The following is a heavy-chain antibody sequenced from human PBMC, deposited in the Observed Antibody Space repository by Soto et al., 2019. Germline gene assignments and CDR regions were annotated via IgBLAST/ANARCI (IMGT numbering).Heavy chain of an antibody. D-gene: IGHD3-9*01. Sequence: QVQLQESGPGLVKPPETLSLTCTVSGGSMSNYYWSWIRQPAGKGLEWIGRIYTTGSTHYNPSLKCRVPLSIDMSKIEFSLKLNSGTAADTAVYYCARELPSIYEILTGHFDHWGQGTLVTVSS. CDR2: IYTTGST. J-gene: IGHJ4*02. CDR3: ARELPSIYEILTGHFDH. CDR1: GGSMSNYY. V-gene: IGHV4-4*07.